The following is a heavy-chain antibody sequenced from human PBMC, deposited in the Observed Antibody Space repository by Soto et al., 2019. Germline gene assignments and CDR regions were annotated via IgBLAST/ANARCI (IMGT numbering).Heavy chain of an antibody. J-gene: IGHJ6*02. Sequence: SETLSLTCTVSGGSISNSNYYWGWIRQPPGKGLEWIGSIYYSGSTYYNPSLKSRVTISVDTSKNQFSLKLSSVTAADTAVYYCARPGIAAAGTTYYYYDDMDVWGQGTTVT. CDR2: IYYSGST. D-gene: IGHD6-13*01. CDR3: ARPGIAAAGTTYYYYDDMDV. V-gene: IGHV4-39*01. CDR1: GGSISNSNYY.